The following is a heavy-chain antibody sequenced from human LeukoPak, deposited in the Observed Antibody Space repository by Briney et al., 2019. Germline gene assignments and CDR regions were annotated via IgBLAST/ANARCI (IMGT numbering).Heavy chain of an antibody. CDR3: ARHGGGGTYHYYYGMDV. J-gene: IGHJ6*02. CDR1: GDSISSFY. CDR2: IYYSGST. D-gene: IGHD2-15*01. Sequence: PSETLSLTCTVSGDSISSFYWSWIRQPPGKGLEWIGYIYYSGSTTYNPSLKSRVTISVDTSKNQFSLKLSSVTAADTAVYYCARHGGGGTYHYYYGMDVWGQGTTDTVSS. V-gene: IGHV4-59*08.